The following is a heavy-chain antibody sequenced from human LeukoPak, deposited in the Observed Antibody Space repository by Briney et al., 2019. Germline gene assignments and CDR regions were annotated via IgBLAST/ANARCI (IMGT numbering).Heavy chain of an antibody. CDR2: IYPGDSDT. CDR1: GYSFISHW. V-gene: IGHV5-51*01. J-gene: IGHJ4*02. CDR3: VRHKGGSSWDPFDY. Sequence: GESLKISCKGSGYSFISHWVGWVRQMPGKGLEWMGIIYPGDSDTRYSPSFQGQVTISADKSIRTAYLQWNNLKASDTAMYYCVRHKGGSSWDPFDYWGQGTLVTVSS. D-gene: IGHD6-13*01.